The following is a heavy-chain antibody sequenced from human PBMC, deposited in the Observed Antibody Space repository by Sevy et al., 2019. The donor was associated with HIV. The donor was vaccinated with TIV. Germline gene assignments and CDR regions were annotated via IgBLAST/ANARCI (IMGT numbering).Heavy chain of an antibody. V-gene: IGHV4-61*01. J-gene: IGHJ4*02. CDR1: GGSVSSGSYY. Sequence: SETLSLTCTVSGGSVSSGSYYWSWIRQPPGKGLEWIGYIYYSGSTNYNPSLKSRVTIPVDTSKNQFSLKLSSVTAADTAVYYCAKGADGYNYVDYWGQGTLVTVSS. D-gene: IGHD5-12*01. CDR3: AKGADGYNYVDY. CDR2: IYYSGST.